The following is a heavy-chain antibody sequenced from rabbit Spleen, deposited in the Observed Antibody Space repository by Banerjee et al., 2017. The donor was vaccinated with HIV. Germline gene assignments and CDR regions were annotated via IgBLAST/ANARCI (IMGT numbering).Heavy chain of an antibody. V-gene: IGHV1S45*01. CDR1: GFSFSDRDV. D-gene: IGHD4-1*01. CDR3: VREVAVKFNL. Sequence: QEQLVESGGGLVQPGGSLKLSCKASGFSFSDRDVMCWVRQAPGKGLEWIACINASTGKPVYATWAKGRFTISRTSSTTVTLRMTSLTAADRATYFCVREVAVKFNLWGPGTLVTVS. J-gene: IGHJ4*01. CDR2: INASTGKP.